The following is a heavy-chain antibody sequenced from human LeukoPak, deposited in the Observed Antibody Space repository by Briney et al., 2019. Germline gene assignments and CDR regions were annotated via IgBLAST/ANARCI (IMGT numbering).Heavy chain of an antibody. V-gene: IGHV3-7*03. CDR1: GLTLINFR. CDR3: TRSNQYWATGIGDL. CDR2: IKPDGSEI. D-gene: IGHD2-8*02. Sequence: GGSLSLSVTASGLTLINFRISWVRQAPGKGLEWVANIKPDGSEISYVDSVKGRFTISRDNAQNSLYLQMIGLRADDTAVYYCTRSNQYWATGIGDLGAQGTLVTVSS. J-gene: IGHJ5*02.